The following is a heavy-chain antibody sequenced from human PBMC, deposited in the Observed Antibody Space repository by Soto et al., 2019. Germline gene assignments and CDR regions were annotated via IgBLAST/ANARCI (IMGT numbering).Heavy chain of an antibody. J-gene: IGHJ6*02. CDR3: ALSIHGGILHYYYAMDV. D-gene: IGHD3-10*01. Sequence: ASVKVSCKASGYTFTSYAMHWVRQAPGQRLEWMGWVNAGNGNTKYSQKFQGRVTITRDTSASTAYMELSSLRSEDTAVYFCALSIHGGILHYYYAMDVWGQGTPVTVSS. V-gene: IGHV1-3*01. CDR1: GYTFTSYA. CDR2: VNAGNGNT.